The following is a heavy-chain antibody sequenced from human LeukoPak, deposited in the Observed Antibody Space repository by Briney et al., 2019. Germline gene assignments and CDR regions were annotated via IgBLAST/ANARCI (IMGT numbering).Heavy chain of an antibody. CDR3: AKTQSGTYSYFDH. CDR1: GFTFSKSA. V-gene: IGHV3-23*01. CDR2: ISESDSDT. D-gene: IGHD1-26*01. J-gene: IGHJ4*02. Sequence: GGSLRLSCAASGFTFSKSAMSWVRQAPGKGLEWVSVISESDSDTYYADFVKGRFTISRDTSTDTLFLQLSSLRAEDTAVYYCAKTQSGTYSYFDHWGQGALVTVSS.